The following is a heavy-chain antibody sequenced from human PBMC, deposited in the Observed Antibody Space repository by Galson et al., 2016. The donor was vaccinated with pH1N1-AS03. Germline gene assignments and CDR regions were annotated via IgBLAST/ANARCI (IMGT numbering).Heavy chain of an antibody. D-gene: IGHD1-1*01. J-gene: IGHJ3*02. CDR1: DYTFG. V-gene: IGHV1-18*01. CDR3: GGGTSDALDI. Sequence: SVKVSCKASDYTFGIGWVRQAPGQGLEWMGWISTYNGNTKYAQKFQGRVTMTTDTSTSTAYMELRNLRSDDTAVYYCGGGTSDALDIWGQGTVVIVSS. CDR2: ISTYNGNT.